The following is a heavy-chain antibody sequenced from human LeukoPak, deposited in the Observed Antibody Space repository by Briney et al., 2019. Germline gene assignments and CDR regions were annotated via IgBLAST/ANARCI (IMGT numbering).Heavy chain of an antibody. J-gene: IGHJ4*02. CDR3: ARGWSSSPDY. CDR2: INHSGST. CDR1: GGSFSGYY. D-gene: IGHD6-13*01. Sequence: PSETLSLTCAVSGGSFSGYYWSWIRQPPGKGLEWIGEINHSGSTNYNPSLKSRVTISVDTSKNQFSLKLSSVTAADTAVYYCARGWSSSPDYWGQGTLVTVSS. V-gene: IGHV4-34*01.